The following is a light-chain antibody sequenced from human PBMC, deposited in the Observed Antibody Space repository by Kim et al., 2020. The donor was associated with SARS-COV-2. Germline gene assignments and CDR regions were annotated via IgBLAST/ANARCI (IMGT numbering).Light chain of an antibody. CDR2: VEGSGSY. CDR1: SGHRNYI. CDR3: ETWDSNIQV. Sequence: SSVQLTCTLSSGHRNYIIAWNQQQRGKAHRFLMKVEGSGSYNKGGGVPDRFSGSRSEADRYLIISNLHSEDEADYYCETWDSNIQVFGGGTQLTVL. J-gene: IGLJ3*02. V-gene: IGLV4-60*03.